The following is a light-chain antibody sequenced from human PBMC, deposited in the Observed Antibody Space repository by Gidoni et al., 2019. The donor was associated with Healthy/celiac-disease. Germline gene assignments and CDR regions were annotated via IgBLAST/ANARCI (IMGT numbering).Light chain of an antibody. J-gene: IGKJ2*01. V-gene: IGKV4-1*01. CDR2: WAS. CDR1: QSVLYSSNNKNY. Sequence: DIVMTQSPDSLAVSLGERATINCKSSQSVLYSSNNKNYLAWYQQKPGQPPKLLIYWASTREAGGPDRFSGSGSWTAFTLTISSLQAEDVAVYYCQQYYSTPLYTFGQGTKLEIK. CDR3: QQYYSTPLYT.